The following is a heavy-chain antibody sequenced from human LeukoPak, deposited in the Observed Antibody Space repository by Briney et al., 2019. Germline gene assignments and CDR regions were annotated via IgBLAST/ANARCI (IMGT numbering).Heavy chain of an antibody. J-gene: IGHJ6*04. D-gene: IGHD2-15*01. Sequence: GASVKVSCKASGGTFSSYAISWVRQAPGQGLEWMGGITPIFGTANYAQKFQGRVTITADESTSTAYMELSSLRSEDTAVYYCARGRYCSGGSCYSGADYYYYYGMDVWGKGTTVTVSS. CDR1: GGTFSSYA. V-gene: IGHV1-69*13. CDR2: ITPIFGTA. CDR3: ARGRYCSGGSCYSGADYYYYYGMDV.